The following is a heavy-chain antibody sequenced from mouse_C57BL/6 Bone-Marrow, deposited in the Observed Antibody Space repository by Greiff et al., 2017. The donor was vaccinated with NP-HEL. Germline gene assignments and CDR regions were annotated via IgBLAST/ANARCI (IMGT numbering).Heavy chain of an antibody. CDR3: AIHSSPYFDY. D-gene: IGHD1-1*01. V-gene: IGHV1-69*01. CDR1: GYTFTSYW. Sequence: QVQLQQPGAELVMPGASVKLSCKASGYTFTSYWMHWVKQRPGQGLEWIGEIDPSDSYTNYNQKFKGKSTLTVDKSSSTAYMQLSSLTSEDSALYFCAIHSSPYFDYWGQGTTLTVSS. CDR2: IDPSDSYT. J-gene: IGHJ2*01.